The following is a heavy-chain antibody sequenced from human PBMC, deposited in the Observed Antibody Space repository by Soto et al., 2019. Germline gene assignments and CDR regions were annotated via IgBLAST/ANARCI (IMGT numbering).Heavy chain of an antibody. CDR3: ASPDSNVLKTAAPYYYYYGMDV. V-gene: IGHV1-2*02. J-gene: IGHJ6*02. Sequence: GASVKVSCKASGYTFTGYYMHWVRQAPGQGLEWMGWINPNSGGTNYAQKFQGRVTMTRDTSISTAYMELSRLRSDDTAVYYCASPDSNVLKTAAPYYYYYGMDVWGQGTTVTVSS. CDR1: GYTFTGYY. D-gene: IGHD2-2*01. CDR2: INPNSGGT.